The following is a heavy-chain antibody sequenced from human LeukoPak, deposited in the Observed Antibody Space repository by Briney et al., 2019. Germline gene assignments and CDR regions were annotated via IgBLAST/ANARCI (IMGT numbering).Heavy chain of an antibody. Sequence: GGSLRLSCAASGFTFNDYSMNWVRQAPGKGLEWVSSITRSRDYMSYAASVKGRFTVSRDNAKKSLFLQMNSLRAEDTAVYYCAREHPYAPDYWGQGTLVTV. CDR3: AREHPYAPDY. V-gene: IGHV3-21*01. CDR2: ITRSRDYM. D-gene: IGHD4-17*01. J-gene: IGHJ4*02. CDR1: GFTFNDYS.